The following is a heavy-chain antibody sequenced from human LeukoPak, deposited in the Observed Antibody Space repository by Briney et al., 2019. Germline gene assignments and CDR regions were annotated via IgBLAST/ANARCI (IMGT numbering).Heavy chain of an antibody. D-gene: IGHD1-26*01. Sequence: PSETLSLTCAVSGGSISSGGYSWSWIRQPPGKGLEWIGYIYHSGSTYYNPSLKSRVTMSVDTSKNQFSLKLSSVTAADTAVYYCARSKVWREPRFDYWGQGTLVTVSS. J-gene: IGHJ4*02. V-gene: IGHV4-30-2*01. CDR3: ARSKVWREPRFDY. CDR2: IYHSGST. CDR1: GGSISSGGYS.